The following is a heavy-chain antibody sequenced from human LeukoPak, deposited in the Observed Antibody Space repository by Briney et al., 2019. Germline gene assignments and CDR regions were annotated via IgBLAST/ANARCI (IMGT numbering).Heavy chain of an antibody. Sequence: QPGRSLRLSCAASGFTFRSYAMHWVRQAPGKGLEWVALISYDGSNKYYADSVKGRFTISRDNSKNTLYLQMNSLRAEDTALYYCAKAPPYSSGWFQYYFDYWGQGTLVTVSS. D-gene: IGHD6-19*01. CDR2: ISYDGSNK. V-gene: IGHV3-30-3*01. CDR3: AKAPPYSSGWFQYYFDY. J-gene: IGHJ4*02. CDR1: GFTFRSYA.